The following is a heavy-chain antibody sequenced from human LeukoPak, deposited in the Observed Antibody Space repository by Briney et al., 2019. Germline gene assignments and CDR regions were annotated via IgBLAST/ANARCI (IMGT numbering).Heavy chain of an antibody. V-gene: IGHV3-53*01. Sequence: PGGSLRLSCAASGFTVSSNYMSWVRQAPGKGLEWVSVIYSGGSTYYADSVKGRFTISRDNSKNTLYLQMNSLRAEDTAVYYCARTGVAYCGGDCRDYWGQGTLVTVPS. J-gene: IGHJ4*02. CDR2: IYSGGST. D-gene: IGHD2-21*02. CDR1: GFTVSSNY. CDR3: ARTGVAYCGGDCRDY.